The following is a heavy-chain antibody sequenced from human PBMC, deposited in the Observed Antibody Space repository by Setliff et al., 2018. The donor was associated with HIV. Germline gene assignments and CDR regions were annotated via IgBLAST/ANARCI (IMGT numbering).Heavy chain of an antibody. D-gene: IGHD2-15*01. J-gene: IGHJ4*02. CDR3: ARGKDPGLYFDN. V-gene: IGHV4-31*11. CDR1: GDSITRGGYY. Sequence: PSETLSLTSAVSGDSITRGGYYWSWIRQFAGKGLEWIADIYYSGRTNYNPSLKSRLTVSIDTSKNHLSLKLTSMTAADTAMYFCARGKDPGLYFDNWRQVMLVTVSS. CDR2: IYYSGRT.